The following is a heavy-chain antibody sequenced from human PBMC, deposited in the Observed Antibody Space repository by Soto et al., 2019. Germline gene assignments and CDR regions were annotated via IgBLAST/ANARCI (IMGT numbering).Heavy chain of an antibody. CDR2: ISPNSDVT. Sequence: ASVKVSCKASGYTFTDYYIHWVRQAPGQGLEWMGWISPNSDVTNYAQKFQGMVTMTRDTSISTAYMELSRLKSDDTAVYYGARGIFQVSPVNNYFDYWGHGTLVTVSS. J-gene: IGHJ4*01. V-gene: IGHV1-2*02. CDR3: ARGIFQVSPVNNYFDY. D-gene: IGHD3-3*02. CDR1: GYTFTDYY.